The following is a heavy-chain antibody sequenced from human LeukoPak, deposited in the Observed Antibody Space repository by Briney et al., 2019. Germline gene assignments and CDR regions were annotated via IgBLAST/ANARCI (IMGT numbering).Heavy chain of an antibody. V-gene: IGHV1-18*01. CDR1: GYTFTSYG. CDR2: ISAYNVNT. D-gene: IGHD5-18*01. J-gene: IGHJ4*02. CDR3: CVDTAMVLFDY. Sequence: ASVKVSCKASGYTFTSYGISWVRQAPGQGLEWMGWISAYNVNTNYAQKLQGRVTMTTDTSTSTAYMELRSLRSDDTAVYYCCVDTAMVLFDYWGQGTLVTVSS.